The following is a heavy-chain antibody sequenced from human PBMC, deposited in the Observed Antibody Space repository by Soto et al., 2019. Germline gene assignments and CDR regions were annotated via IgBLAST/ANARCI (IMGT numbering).Heavy chain of an antibody. CDR1: GGSISSSNW. V-gene: IGHV4-4*02. Sequence: SETLSLTCAGSGGSISSSNWWSWVRQPPGKGLEWIGEIYHSGSTNYNPSLKSRVTISVDKSKNQFSPKLSSVTAADTAVYYCARWSLYYYDSSGYYNWFDPWGQGTLVTVSS. D-gene: IGHD3-22*01. CDR3: ARWSLYYYDSSGYYNWFDP. J-gene: IGHJ5*02. CDR2: IYHSGST.